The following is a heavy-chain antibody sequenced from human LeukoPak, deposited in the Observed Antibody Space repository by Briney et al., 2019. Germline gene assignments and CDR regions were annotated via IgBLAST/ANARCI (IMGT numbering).Heavy chain of an antibody. CDR2: ISSSSSYI. CDR3: ARSGPLDHYYMDV. J-gene: IGHJ6*03. Sequence: GGSLRLSCAASGFTFSSYSMNWVRQAPGKGLEWVSSISSSSSYIYYADSVKGRFTISRDNAKNSLYLQMNSLRAEDTAVYYCARSGPLDHYYMDVWGKGTTVTVSS. CDR1: GFTFSSYS. V-gene: IGHV3-21*01. D-gene: IGHD6-25*01.